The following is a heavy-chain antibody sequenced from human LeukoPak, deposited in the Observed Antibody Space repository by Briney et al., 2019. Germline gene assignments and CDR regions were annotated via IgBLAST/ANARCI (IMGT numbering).Heavy chain of an antibody. CDR2: IYYSGST. J-gene: IGHJ4*02. D-gene: IGHD6-13*01. CDR1: GGSISSSSYY. CDR3: ARESRIAAARE. Sequence: SETLSLTCTVSGGSISSSSYYWGWIRQPPGKGLEWIGSIYYSGSTYYNPSLKSRVTISVDTSKNQFSLKLSSVTAADTAVYYCARESRIAAAREWGQGTLVTVSS. V-gene: IGHV4-39*07.